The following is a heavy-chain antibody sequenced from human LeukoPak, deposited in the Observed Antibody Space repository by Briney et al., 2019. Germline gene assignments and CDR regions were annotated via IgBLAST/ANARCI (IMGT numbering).Heavy chain of an antibody. V-gene: IGHV1-2*02. D-gene: IGHD4-17*01. CDR3: ARRKGNDYGDYFDY. J-gene: IGHJ4*02. CDR1: GYTFSDYY. CDR2: INPNTGGT. Sequence: ASVKVSCKASGYTFSDYYLHWLRQAPGQGLEWLGLINPNTGGTDYAQNFQGRVTMTRDTSISTAYMELNRLRSDDTAVYSCARRKGNDYGDYFDYWGQGTLVTVSS.